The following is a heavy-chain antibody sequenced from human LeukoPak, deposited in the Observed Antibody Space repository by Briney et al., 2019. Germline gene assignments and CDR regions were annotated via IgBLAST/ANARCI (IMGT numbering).Heavy chain of an antibody. J-gene: IGHJ4*02. D-gene: IGHD2-2*01. Sequence: SEALSLTCAVSGGSISSGDCYWTWIRQPPGKGLEWIGYIYYSGSTYYNPSLKSRVTISVDTSKNQFSLKLSSVTAADTAVYYCARVSVPAASFDYWGQGTLVTVSS. CDR1: GGSISSGDCY. CDR3: ARVSVPAASFDY. V-gene: IGHV4-30-4*02. CDR2: IYYSGST.